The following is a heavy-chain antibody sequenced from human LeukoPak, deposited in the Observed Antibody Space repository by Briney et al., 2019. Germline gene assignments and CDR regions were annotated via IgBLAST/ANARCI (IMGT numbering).Heavy chain of an antibody. V-gene: IGHV3-7*01. CDR1: GSIFSSYW. D-gene: IGHD6-13*01. CDR3: VRDQGAAGDY. J-gene: IGHJ4*02. CDR2: IDQDGSGK. Sequence: GGSLRLSCAVSGSIFSSYWMTWVRQAPGKGLEWVSNIDQDGSGKSYVDSVKGRFTISRDNAKNSLYLEMNSLRAEDTALYYCVRDQGAAGDYWGQGTLVIVS.